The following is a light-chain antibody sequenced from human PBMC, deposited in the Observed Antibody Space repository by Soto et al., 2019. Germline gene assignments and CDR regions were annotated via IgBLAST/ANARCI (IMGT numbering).Light chain of an antibody. CDR3: QQRSSWPSIT. CDR1: QSISNR. J-gene: IGKJ5*01. V-gene: IGKV1-5*01. Sequence: DIQMTQSPSTLSASVGDRVTITLLPSQSISNRLAWYQQKPGKAPRVLIYDASNRATGIPARFSGSGSGTDFTLTISSLEPEDFAVYYCQQRSSWPSITFGQGTRLEIK. CDR2: DAS.